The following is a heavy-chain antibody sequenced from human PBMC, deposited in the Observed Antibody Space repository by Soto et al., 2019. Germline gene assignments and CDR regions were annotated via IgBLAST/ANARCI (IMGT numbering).Heavy chain of an antibody. CDR2: IYSGGST. CDR3: ARALVRGLMDV. V-gene: IGHV3-66*01. J-gene: IGHJ6*02. CDR1: RFTVSDNY. D-gene: IGHD3-10*01. Sequence: EVQLVESGGGLVQPGGSLRLSCTASRFTVSDNYISWVRQAAGKGLEWVSVIYSGGSTYYADSVEGRFTISRDNSKNMLYLQMNSLRSEDTAVYYCARALVRGLMDVWGQGTTVTVSS.